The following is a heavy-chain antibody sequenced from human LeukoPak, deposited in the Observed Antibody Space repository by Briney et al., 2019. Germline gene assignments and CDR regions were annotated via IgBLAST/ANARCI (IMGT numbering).Heavy chain of an antibody. CDR3: ASLGVVTGY. CDR1: GFTLNTYA. V-gene: IGHV3-30-3*01. CDR2: ISYDSSNY. D-gene: IGHD3-3*01. Sequence: GGSLGLSCAASGFTLNTYAMHWVRQAPGRGLEWVAVISYDSSNYYYADSVKGRFTISRDNSRNSLYLQMNSLRAEDTAVYYCASLGVVTGYWGQGTLVTVSS. J-gene: IGHJ4*02.